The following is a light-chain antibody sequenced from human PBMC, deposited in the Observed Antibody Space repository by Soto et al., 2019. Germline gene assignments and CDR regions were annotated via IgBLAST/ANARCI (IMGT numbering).Light chain of an antibody. CDR1: QRISSW. Sequence: DIQMTPSPSSVSASVWDIVTITSRASQRISSWLAWYQQKPGNAPTLLLYAASSLQSGVPSSFSGSGSGTDFTLTISSLQPEDFATYYCQQDNSCPLTFGGGTKVDIK. CDR2: AAS. J-gene: IGKJ4*01. CDR3: QQDNSCPLT. V-gene: IGKV1-12*01.